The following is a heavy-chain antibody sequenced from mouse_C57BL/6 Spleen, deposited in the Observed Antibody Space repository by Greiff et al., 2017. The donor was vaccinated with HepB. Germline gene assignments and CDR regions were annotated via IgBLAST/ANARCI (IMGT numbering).Heavy chain of an antibody. Sequence: VQLKESGAELVKPGASVKLSCTASGFNIKNYYMHWVKQRTEQGLEWIGRIDPEDGETKYAEKFKGKATITADTSSNTAYLQLSSLASEDTAVDYGASGHYYGSTLDYWGQGTTLTVSS. D-gene: IGHD1-1*01. CDR2: IDPEDGET. CDR1: GFNIKNYY. J-gene: IGHJ2*01. V-gene: IGHV14-2*01. CDR3: ASGHYYGSTLDY.